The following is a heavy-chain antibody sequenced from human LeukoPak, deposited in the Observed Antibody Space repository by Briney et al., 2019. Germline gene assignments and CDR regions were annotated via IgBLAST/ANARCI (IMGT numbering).Heavy chain of an antibody. CDR1: GFTFSSYG. V-gene: IGHV3-30*18. CDR2: ISYDGSYK. J-gene: IGHJ4*02. D-gene: IGHD1-26*01. Sequence: GGSLRLSCVASGFTFSSYGMHWVRQAPGKGLEWVAVISYDGSYKYYADSVKGRFTISRDNSKNTLYLQMNSLRAEDTAVYYCAKDGVLNSGSYDYWGQGTLVTVSS. CDR3: AKDGVLNSGSYDY.